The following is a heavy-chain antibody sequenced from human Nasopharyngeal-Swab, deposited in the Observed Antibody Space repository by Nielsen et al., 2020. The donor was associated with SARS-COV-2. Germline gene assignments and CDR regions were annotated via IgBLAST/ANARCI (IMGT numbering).Heavy chain of an antibody. CDR1: GFTFSSYA. CDR3: AKASISSGWD. CDR2: ISGSGGST. D-gene: IGHD6-19*01. J-gene: IGHJ4*02. Sequence: GGSLRLSCAASGFTFSSYAMSWVRQAPGKGLEWVSAISGSGGSTYYADSVKGRFTISRDNSKNSLYLQMNSLRTEDAALYYCAKASISSGWDWGQGTLVTVSS. V-gene: IGHV3-23*01.